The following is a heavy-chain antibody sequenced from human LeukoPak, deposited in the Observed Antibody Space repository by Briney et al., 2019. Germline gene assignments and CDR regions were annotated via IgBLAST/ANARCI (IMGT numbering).Heavy chain of an antibody. D-gene: IGHD5-18*01. V-gene: IGHV4-59*01. Sequence: SETLSLTCTVSGGSISSYYWSWIRQPPGKGLEWIGYIYDSGSTNYNPSLKSRVTISVDTSKNQFSLKLSSVTAADTAVYYCARAVPRRAYRSSFDYWGQGTLVTVSS. J-gene: IGHJ4*02. CDR3: ARAVPRRAYRSSFDY. CDR2: IYDSGST. CDR1: GGSISSYY.